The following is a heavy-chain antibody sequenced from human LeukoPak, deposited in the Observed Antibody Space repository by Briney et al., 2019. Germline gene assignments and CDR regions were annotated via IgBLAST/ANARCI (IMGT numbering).Heavy chain of an antibody. V-gene: IGHV4-59*01. CDR1: GGSISSYY. J-gene: IGHJ4*02. D-gene: IGHD2-2*01. CDR3: ARSTVLDY. Sequence: KPSETLSLTCTVSGGSISSYYWTWIRQPPGKGLGWIGYIYYSGSTNYNPSLKSRVTISVDTSKNQFSLKLSSVTAADTAVYYCARSTVLDYWGQGTLVTVSS. CDR2: IYYSGST.